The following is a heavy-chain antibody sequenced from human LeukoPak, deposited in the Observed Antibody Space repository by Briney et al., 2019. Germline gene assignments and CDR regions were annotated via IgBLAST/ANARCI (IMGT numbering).Heavy chain of an antibody. D-gene: IGHD3-22*01. CDR2: IYYSGST. V-gene: IGHV4-39*01. CDR3: ARLRHDSSGYYWFDP. CDR1: SDSISTSSYY. J-gene: IGHJ5*02. Sequence: SETLSLTCTVSSDSISTSSYYWGWIRQPPGKGLEWIGSIYYSGSTYWNPSLRSRFTISVDTSQNQFSLKLSSATAADTAVYYCARLRHDSSGYYWFDPWGQGTLVTVSS.